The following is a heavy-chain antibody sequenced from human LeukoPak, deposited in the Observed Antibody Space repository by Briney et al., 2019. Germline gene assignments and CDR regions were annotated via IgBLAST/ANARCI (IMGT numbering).Heavy chain of an antibody. Sequence: GGSLRLSCVASGFTFSSYWMNWVRQAPGKGLEWVANIKQDGSEKYYVDSVKGRFTISRDNAKNSLYLQMNSLRAEDTAVYYCARGRMLYYYDSSGYPFDYWGQGTLVTVSS. CDR3: ARGRMLYYYDSSGYPFDY. J-gene: IGHJ4*02. D-gene: IGHD3-22*01. CDR1: GFTFSSYW. V-gene: IGHV3-7*04. CDR2: IKQDGSEK.